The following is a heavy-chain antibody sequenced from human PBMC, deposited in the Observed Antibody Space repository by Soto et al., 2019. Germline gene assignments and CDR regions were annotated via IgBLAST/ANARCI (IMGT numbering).Heavy chain of an antibody. V-gene: IGHV1-8*01. CDR1: GYTFPSYD. CDR3: ARVGYSYGSDYYYYYMDV. CDR2: MNPNSGNT. D-gene: IGHD5-18*01. J-gene: IGHJ6*03. Sequence: QVQLVQSGAEVKKPGASVKVSCKASGYTFPSYDINWVRQATGQGLEWMGWMNPNSGNTGYAQKFQGRVTMTRNTSISTAYMELSSLRSEDTAVYYCARVGYSYGSDYYYYYMDVWGKGTTVTVSS.